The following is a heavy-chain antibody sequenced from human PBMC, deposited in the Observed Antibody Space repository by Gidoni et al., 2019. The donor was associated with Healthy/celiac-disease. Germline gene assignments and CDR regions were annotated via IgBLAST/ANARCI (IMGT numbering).Heavy chain of an antibody. CDR2: ISYSGST. J-gene: IGHJ5*02. D-gene: IGHD6-13*01. CDR1: GGPISSSSYY. V-gene: IGHV4-39*01. Sequence: QLQLQESGPGLVKPSETLSLTCTVSGGPISSSSYYWGWIRQPPGKGLEWIGSISYSGSTYYNPYLKSRVTISVDTSKNQFSLKLSSVTAADTAVYYCARQHWVAIAAAGTGWFDPWGQGTLVTVSS. CDR3: ARQHWVAIAAAGTGWFDP.